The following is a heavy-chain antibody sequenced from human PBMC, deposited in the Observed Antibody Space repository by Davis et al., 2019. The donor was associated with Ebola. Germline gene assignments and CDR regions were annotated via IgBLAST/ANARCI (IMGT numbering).Heavy chain of an antibody. CDR3: ARGTTGTTGSYYGMDV. Sequence: PSETLSLTCTVSGYSISSGYYWGWIRQPPGKGLEWIGSIYHSGSTYYNPSLKSRVTISVDTSKNQFSLKLSSVTAADTAVYYCARGTTGTTGSYYGMDVWGQGTTVTVSS. CDR1: GYSISSGYY. D-gene: IGHD1-1*01. CDR2: IYHSGST. V-gene: IGHV4-38-2*02. J-gene: IGHJ6*02.